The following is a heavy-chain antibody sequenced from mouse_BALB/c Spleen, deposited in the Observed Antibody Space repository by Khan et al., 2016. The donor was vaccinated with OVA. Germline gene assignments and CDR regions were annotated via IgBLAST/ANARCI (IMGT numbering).Heavy chain of an antibody. Sequence: QVQLKESGPGLVAPSQSLSITCTVSGFSLSRYNIHWVRQPPGKGLEWLGMIWGGGGTDYNSTLKIRLSISKDKSKSQVFLKMNSLQTEDTDMYYCARAYYRYDGYYAMDYWGQGTSVTVSS. J-gene: IGHJ4*01. V-gene: IGHV2-6-4*01. CDR3: ARAYYRYDGYYAMDY. CDR2: IWGGGGT. CDR1: GFSLSRYN. D-gene: IGHD2-14*01.